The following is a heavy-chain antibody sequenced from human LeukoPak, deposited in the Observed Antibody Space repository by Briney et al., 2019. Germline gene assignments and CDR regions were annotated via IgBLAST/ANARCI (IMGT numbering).Heavy chain of an antibody. J-gene: IGHJ4*02. Sequence: PGGSLRLSCAASGFTFSNFDMTWVRQAPGKGLEWLSYIDSSGTVRYYADSVNRRFTISRDNAKNSLHLQMGSLRAEDTAVYYCARETRGGTYRYNFLDCWGLGTLVTVSS. V-gene: IGHV3-48*03. CDR1: GFTFSNFD. CDR2: IDSSGTVR. D-gene: IGHD3-16*02. CDR3: ARETRGGTYRYNFLDC.